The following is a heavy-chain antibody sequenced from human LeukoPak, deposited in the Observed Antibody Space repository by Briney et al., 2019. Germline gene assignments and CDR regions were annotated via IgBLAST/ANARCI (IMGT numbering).Heavy chain of an antibody. CDR1: GFTFSSYG. D-gene: IGHD3-3*01. CDR2: IWYDGSNK. CDR3: ARDTRDYDCWRGYGN. Sequence: GRSLRLSCAASGFTFSSYGMYWVRQAPGKGLEWVAVIWYDGSNKYYADSVKGRFTISRDNSKNTLYLQMNSLRAEDTPVYYCARDTRDYDCWRGYGNWGQGTLVTVSS. V-gene: IGHV3-33*01. J-gene: IGHJ4*02.